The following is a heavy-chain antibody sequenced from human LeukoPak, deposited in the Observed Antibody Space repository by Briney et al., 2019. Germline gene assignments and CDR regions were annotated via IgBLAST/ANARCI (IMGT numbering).Heavy chain of an antibody. J-gene: IGHJ4*02. CDR3: ARDKTTDYGDEVGLDY. V-gene: IGHV1-46*01. CDR1: GYTFPSYF. D-gene: IGHD4-17*01. CDR2: INPTGGST. Sequence: ASVKVSCKASGYTFPSYFMHWVRQAPGQGLEWMGIINPTGGSTTYAQKFQGRVTMTRDTSTSTVYMELRSLRSDDTAVYYCARDKTTDYGDEVGLDYWGQGTLVTVSS.